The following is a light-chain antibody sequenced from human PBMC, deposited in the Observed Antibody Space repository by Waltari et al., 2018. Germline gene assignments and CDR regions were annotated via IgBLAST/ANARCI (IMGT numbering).Light chain of an antibody. J-gene: IGLJ3*02. CDR3: LLWYSGPRWV. CDR2: DTS. V-gene: IGLV7-46*01. Sequence: QAVVTQEPSLTVSPAGPDTLTCVSGPGAVTRGHYPYGFQQKLAQVPRTLIYDTSNKHSWTPARFSGSLLGGKAALTLSGAQPEDEAEYYCLLWYSGPRWVFGGGTKLSVL. CDR1: PGAVTRGHY.